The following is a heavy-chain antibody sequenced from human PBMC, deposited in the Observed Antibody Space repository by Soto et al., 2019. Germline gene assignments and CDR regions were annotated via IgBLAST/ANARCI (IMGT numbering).Heavy chain of an antibody. D-gene: IGHD3-22*01. CDR1: GFIVSSHY. CDR2: IHSSGAT. J-gene: IGHJ4*02. V-gene: IGHV3-53*01. CDR3: AREARDSSGYYNIDY. Sequence: GGSLRLSCAASGFIVSSHYMCWVRQAPVKGLEWISVIHSSGATMYAESVRGRFTISRDNSQSTLHLQMNSLRADDTAVYYCAREARDSSGYYNIDYWGQGTLLTVSS.